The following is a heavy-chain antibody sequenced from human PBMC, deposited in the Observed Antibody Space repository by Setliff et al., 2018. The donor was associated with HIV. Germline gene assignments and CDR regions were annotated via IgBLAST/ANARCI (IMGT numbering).Heavy chain of an antibody. CDR3: ARARRDSYSRGRGSHYYIDG. J-gene: IGHJ6*03. V-gene: IGHV1-8*02. CDR2: MNPNSGNT. D-gene: IGHD3-16*01. Sequence: GASVKVSCKASGYTFSSYDINWVRQATGQGLEWMGWMNPNSGNTGYAQKFQGRVTMTRDTSISTAYMELNNLKFEDTAVYYCARARRDSYSRGRGSHYYIDGWGKGTTVTVSS. CDR1: GYTFSSYD.